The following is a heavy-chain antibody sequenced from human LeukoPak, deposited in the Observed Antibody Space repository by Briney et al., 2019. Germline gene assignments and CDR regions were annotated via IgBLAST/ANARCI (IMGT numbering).Heavy chain of an antibody. CDR2: VHYSGST. Sequence: NASETLSLTCTVSGGSIRSSSYYWGWIRQPPGKGLEWIGSVHYSGSTYDNPSLKSRVTISVDTSKNQFSLKLISVTAADTAVYYCARRSTVAGRGRFDPWGQGTLVTVSS. V-gene: IGHV4-39*01. CDR3: ARRSTVAGRGRFDP. CDR1: GGSIRSSSYY. J-gene: IGHJ5*02. D-gene: IGHD6-19*01.